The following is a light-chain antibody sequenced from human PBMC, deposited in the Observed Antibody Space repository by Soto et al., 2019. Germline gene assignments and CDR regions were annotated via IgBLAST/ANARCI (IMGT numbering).Light chain of an antibody. CDR3: QQSFSPPWT. CDR2: AAS. CDR1: QSISGY. V-gene: IGKV1-39*01. J-gene: IGKJ1*01. Sequence: DIQMTQSPSSLSASVGDRVTITCRASQSISGYLNWYQQKPGKAPKLLIYAASTLQSGVPSRFSGSGSGTDFTLTISSRQPEDFATYYWQQSFSPPWTFGRGTKVEIK.